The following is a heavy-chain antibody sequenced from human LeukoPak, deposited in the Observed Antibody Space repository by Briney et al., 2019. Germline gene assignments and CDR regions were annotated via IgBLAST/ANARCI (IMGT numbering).Heavy chain of an antibody. D-gene: IGHD4-11*01. CDR2: IYYSGSS. Sequence: SETLSLTCTVSGGSVSSYYWSWIRQPPGKGLEWIAYIYYSGSSNYNPSLKSRATISLDTSKNQFSLKLSSVTAADTAVYYCARHAGADYSSSNYFDYWGQGTLVTVSS. CDR3: ARHAGADYSSSNYFDY. J-gene: IGHJ4*02. V-gene: IGHV4-59*08. CDR1: GGSVSSYY.